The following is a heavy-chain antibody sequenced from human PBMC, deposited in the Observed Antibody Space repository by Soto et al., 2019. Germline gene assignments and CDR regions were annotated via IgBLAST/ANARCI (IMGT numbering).Heavy chain of an antibody. J-gene: IGHJ5*02. Sequence: SETLSLTCTVSGGSISSGGYYWSWIRQHPGKGLEWIGYIYYSRSTYYNPSLKSRVTISVDTSKNQFSLKLSSVTAADTAVYYCARDRGGYCSGGSCYLNWFDPWGQGTLVTVSS. V-gene: IGHV4-31*03. CDR3: ARDRGGYCSGGSCYLNWFDP. CDR2: IYYSRST. CDR1: GGSISSGGYY. D-gene: IGHD2-15*01.